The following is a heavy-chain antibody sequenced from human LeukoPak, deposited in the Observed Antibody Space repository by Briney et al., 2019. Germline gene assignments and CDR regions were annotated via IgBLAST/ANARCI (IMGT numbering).Heavy chain of an antibody. CDR2: ISDSGDST. J-gene: IGHJ4*02. Sequence: GGSLRLSCAASGFTFSSYVMNWVRQAPGKGLEWVSTISDSGDSTYYADSVKGRFTISTDNSKNTLYLQMNSLRAEDTAVYYCARHISGYPSNFDYWGQGTLVTVSS. CDR3: ARHISGYPSNFDY. V-gene: IGHV3-23*01. D-gene: IGHD3-22*01. CDR1: GFTFSSYV.